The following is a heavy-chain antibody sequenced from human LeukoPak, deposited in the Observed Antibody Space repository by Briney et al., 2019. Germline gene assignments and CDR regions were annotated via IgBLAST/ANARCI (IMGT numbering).Heavy chain of an antibody. Sequence: GGSLRLSCAASGFVFNSYTMNWVRQTPGKRLEWISYISPASSTIYYADSVKGRFTISRDNAKNSLYLQMNSLRAEDTAVYYCARAPHIVVVPAAMPDYWGQGTLVTVSS. V-gene: IGHV3-48*04. CDR3: ARAPHIVVVPAAMPDY. CDR1: GFVFNSYT. J-gene: IGHJ4*02. CDR2: ISPASSTI. D-gene: IGHD2-2*01.